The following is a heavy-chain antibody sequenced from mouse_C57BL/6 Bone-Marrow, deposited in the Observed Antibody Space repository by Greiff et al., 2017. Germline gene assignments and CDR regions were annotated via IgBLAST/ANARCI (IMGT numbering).Heavy chain of an antibody. Sequence: EVKLVESGPVLVKPGASVKMSCKASGYTFTDYYMNWVKQSHGKSLEWIGVINPYNGGTSYNQKFKGKATLTVDKSSSTAYMALNSLTSEDSAVYYCARGDSSGYGDYFDYWGQGTTLTVSS. CDR3: ARGDSSGYGDYFDY. CDR2: INPYNGGT. D-gene: IGHD3-2*02. J-gene: IGHJ2*01. V-gene: IGHV1-19*01. CDR1: GYTFTDYY.